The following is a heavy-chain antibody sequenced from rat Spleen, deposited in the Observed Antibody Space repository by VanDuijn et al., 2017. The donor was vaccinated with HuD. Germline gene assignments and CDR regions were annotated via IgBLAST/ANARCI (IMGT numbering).Heavy chain of an antibody. CDR2: ITNAAGKV. V-gene: IGHV5-27*01. Sequence: EVQLVESDGGLVQPGRSLKFSCAASGLSFSNYDMAWVRQAPKKGLEWVASITNAAGKVHYPDSVKGRFTISRDTAQNTLYLQMNSPTSEDTATYYCTTDRDSSYIYEGYWGQGVMVTVSS. D-gene: IGHD1-2*01. J-gene: IGHJ2*01. CDR3: TTDRDSSYIYEGY. CDR1: GLSFSNYD.